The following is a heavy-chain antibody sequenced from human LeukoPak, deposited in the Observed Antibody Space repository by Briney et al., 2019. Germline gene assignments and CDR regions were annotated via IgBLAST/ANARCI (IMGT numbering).Heavy chain of an antibody. CDR2: INPNSGGT. CDR1: GYTFTGYY. Sequence: ASVKVSCKASGYTFTGYYMHWVRQAPGQGLEWMGWINPNSGGTNYAQKFQGRVTMTRDTSITTAYMELSRLRSDDTAVYYCARGGPSVAGRSGEVDYWGQGTLVTVSS. D-gene: IGHD6-19*01. V-gene: IGHV1-2*02. CDR3: ARGGPSVAGRSGEVDY. J-gene: IGHJ4*02.